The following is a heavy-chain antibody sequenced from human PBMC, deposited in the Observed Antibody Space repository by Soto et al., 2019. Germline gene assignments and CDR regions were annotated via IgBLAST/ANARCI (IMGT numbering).Heavy chain of an antibody. CDR3: ARDRRGREFGYYGSGSYYN. V-gene: IGHV1-46*01. CDR1: GYIFTNYY. D-gene: IGHD3-10*01. J-gene: IGHJ4*02. CDR2: INPSGGST. Sequence: QVQLVQSGAEVKKPGASVKVSCKASGYIFTNYYMHWVRQAHGQGFEWVGIINPSGGSTTYAPKVQGRVTMTRDTSTSTVYMQLSSLRSEDTAVYYCARDRRGREFGYYGSGSYYNWGQGTLVTVSS.